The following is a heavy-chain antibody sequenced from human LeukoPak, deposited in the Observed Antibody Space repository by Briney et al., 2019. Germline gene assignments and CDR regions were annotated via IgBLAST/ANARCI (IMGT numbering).Heavy chain of an antibody. D-gene: IGHD2-15*01. CDR3: ARECSGGSCYPSIHSGSKWFDP. V-gene: IGHV4-31*03. Sequence: PSETLSLTCTVSGGSISSGGYYWSWIRQHPGKGLEWIGYIYYSGSTYYNPSLKSRVTISVDTSKNQFSLKLSSVTAADTAVCCCARECSGGSCYPSIHSGSKWFDPWGQGTLVTVSS. J-gene: IGHJ5*02. CDR1: GGSISSGGYY. CDR2: IYYSGST.